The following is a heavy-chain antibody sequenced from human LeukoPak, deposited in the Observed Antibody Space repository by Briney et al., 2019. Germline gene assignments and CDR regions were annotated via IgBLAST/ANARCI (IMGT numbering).Heavy chain of an antibody. CDR2: ISSTSTT. V-gene: IGHV3-48*02. CDR3: AAAGDY. J-gene: IGHJ4*02. Sequence: GGSLRLSCAVSGFTFGSYTMNWVRQAPGKGLEWVSHISSTSTTYYADSVKGRFTTSRDNAKNLLYLQMNSLRDEDTGIYYCAAAGDYWGQGTLVTVSS. D-gene: IGHD3-10*01. CDR1: GFTFGSYT.